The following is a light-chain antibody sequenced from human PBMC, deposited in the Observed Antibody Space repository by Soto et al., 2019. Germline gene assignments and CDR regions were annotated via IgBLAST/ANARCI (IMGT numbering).Light chain of an antibody. V-gene: IGKV1-33*01. J-gene: IGKJ2*01. Sequence: DIQMTQSPSSLSASVGDRVTITCQASQDINKYLNWYQQKPGKAPKLLIYDASNLETGVPSRFSGGGSGTHFTFTISSLQAEDLATYFCQQYDGLPFTFGQGTKLEIK. CDR2: DAS. CDR1: QDINKY. CDR3: QQYDGLPFT.